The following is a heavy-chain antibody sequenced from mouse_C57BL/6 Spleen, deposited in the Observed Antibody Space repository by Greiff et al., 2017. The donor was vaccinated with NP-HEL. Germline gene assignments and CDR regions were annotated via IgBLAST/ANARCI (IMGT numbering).Heavy chain of an antibody. D-gene: IGHD1-1*01. CDR2: IDPETGGT. Sequence: QVQLQQSGAELVRPGASVTLSCKASGYTFTDYEMHWVKQTPVHGLEWIGAIDPETGGTAYNQKFKGKAILTADKSSSTAYMELRSLTSEDSAVYYCTRTGLLLRYPRYFDVWGTGTTVTVSS. V-gene: IGHV1-15*01. J-gene: IGHJ1*03. CDR3: TRTGLLLRYPRYFDV. CDR1: GYTFTDYE.